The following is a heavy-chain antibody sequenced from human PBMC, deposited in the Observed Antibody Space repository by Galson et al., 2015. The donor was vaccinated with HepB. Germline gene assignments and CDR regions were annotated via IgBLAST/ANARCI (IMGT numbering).Heavy chain of an antibody. CDR1: GFTFSSYG. CDR2: IKQDGSEK. Sequence: SLRLSCAASGFTFSSYGMHWVRQAPGKGLEWVANIKQDGSEKYYVDSVKGRFTISRDNPKNSLYLQMNSLRAEDTAVYYCAREASEWNYPDSAGYAFDIWGQGTMVTVSS. J-gene: IGHJ3*02. CDR3: AREASEWNYPDSAGYAFDI. V-gene: IGHV3-7*03. D-gene: IGHD3-22*01.